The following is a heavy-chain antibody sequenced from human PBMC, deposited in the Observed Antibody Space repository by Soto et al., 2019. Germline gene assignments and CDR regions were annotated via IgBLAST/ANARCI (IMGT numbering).Heavy chain of an antibody. CDR1: GGTFSSYA. CDR2: IIPIFGTA. D-gene: IGHD6-13*01. J-gene: IGHJ5*02. Sequence: ASVKVSCKASGGTFSSYAISWVRQAPGQGLEWMGGIIPIFGTANYAQKFQGRVTITADESTSTAYMELSSLRSEDTAVYYCANIIAAPNVNWFDPWGQGTLVTVSS. CDR3: ANIIAAPNVNWFDP. V-gene: IGHV1-69*13.